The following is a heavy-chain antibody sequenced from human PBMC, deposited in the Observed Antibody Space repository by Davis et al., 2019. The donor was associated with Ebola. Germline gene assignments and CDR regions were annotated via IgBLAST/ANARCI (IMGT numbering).Heavy chain of an antibody. CDR3: ARGHYGLDV. CDR2: IDKSGSMI. D-gene: IGHD3-10*01. CDR1: QFNFTGAW. Sequence: PGVSLRLSCAGSQFNFTGAWMNWVRQAPDKGLEWVSWIDKSGSMIYYADSVKGRFTISRDNAKNSLYLQMSSLRAEDTALYYCARGHYGLDVWGQGTTVTVSS. J-gene: IGHJ6*02. V-gene: IGHV3-48*03.